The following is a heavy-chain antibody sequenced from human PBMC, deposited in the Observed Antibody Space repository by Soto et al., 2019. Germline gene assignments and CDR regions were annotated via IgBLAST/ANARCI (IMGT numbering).Heavy chain of an antibody. D-gene: IGHD6-19*01. Sequence: SETLSLTCAVYGGSFSGYYWSWIRQPPGKGLEWIGEINHSGSTNYNPSLKSRVTISVDTSKNQFSLKLSSVTAADTAVYYCARGRSGWSTYYYYGMDVWGQGTTVTVSS. J-gene: IGHJ6*02. CDR1: GGSFSGYY. CDR2: INHSGST. CDR3: ARGRSGWSTYYYYGMDV. V-gene: IGHV4-34*01.